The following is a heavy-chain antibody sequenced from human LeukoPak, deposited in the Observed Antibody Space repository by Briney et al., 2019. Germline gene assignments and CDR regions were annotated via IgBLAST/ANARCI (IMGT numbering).Heavy chain of an antibody. J-gene: IGHJ4*02. V-gene: IGHV4-59*01. CDR2: INYRAST. CDR3: AGLKGGGSYRNFDY. Sequence: NPSETLSLTCTVSAGSISSYYWNWIRQPAGKGPEWIGYINYRASTNYNPSIKSRLTISVDTSKNPLSLRLLSLTAADTAVSYCAGLKGGGSYRNFDYWGQGTLVTVYS. CDR1: AGSISSYY. D-gene: IGHD3-16*02.